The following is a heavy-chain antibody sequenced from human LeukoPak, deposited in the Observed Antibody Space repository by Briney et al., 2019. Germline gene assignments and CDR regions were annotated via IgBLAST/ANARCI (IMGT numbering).Heavy chain of an antibody. CDR3: ARRHSSGSN. Sequence: GGSLRLSCAASGFTFSSYAMSWVRQAPGKGLEWVAVIYSGGITYYADSVKGRFTISRDNSKNTLYLQMNSLRPEDTAIYFCARRHSSGSNWGQGTLVSVSS. CDR2: IYSGGIT. D-gene: IGHD6-19*01. CDR1: GFTFSSYA. J-gene: IGHJ4*02. V-gene: IGHV3-66*02.